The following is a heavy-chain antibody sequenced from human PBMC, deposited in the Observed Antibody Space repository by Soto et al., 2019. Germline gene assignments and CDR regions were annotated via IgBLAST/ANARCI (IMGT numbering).Heavy chain of an antibody. J-gene: IGHJ6*02. D-gene: IGHD3-3*01. Sequence: ASVKVSCKASGYTFTSYDINWVRQATGQGLEWMGWMNPNSGNTGYAQKFQGRVTMTRNTSISTAYMELSSLRSEDTAVYYCARGGYYDFWSCYIRYRMDVWGQGTPVTVSS. CDR2: MNPNSGNT. CDR1: GYTFTSYD. V-gene: IGHV1-8*01. CDR3: ARGGYYDFWSCYIRYRMDV.